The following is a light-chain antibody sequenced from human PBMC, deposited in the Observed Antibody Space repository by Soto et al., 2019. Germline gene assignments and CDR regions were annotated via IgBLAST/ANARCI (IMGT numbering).Light chain of an antibody. CDR2: RNT. CDR1: RSNIGSMY. CDR3: ASWDDSLSGRVV. J-gene: IGLJ2*01. V-gene: IGLV1-47*01. Sequence: QSVLTQPPSASGTPGQRVTISCSGGRSNIGSMYVYWYQQVPGTAPKLLIYRNTQRPPGVPDRFSGAKSGTSASLAISGLRSEDEAYYYCASWDDSLSGRVVFGGGTQLTVL.